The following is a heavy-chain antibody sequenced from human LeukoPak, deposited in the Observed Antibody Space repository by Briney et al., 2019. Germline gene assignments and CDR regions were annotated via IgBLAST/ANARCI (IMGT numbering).Heavy chain of an antibody. V-gene: IGHV1-18*01. D-gene: IGHD3-9*01. CDR3: ARDWGQPYYDILTGYSFDY. CDR2: ISAYNGNT. Sequence: ASVKVSCKASGYTFTSYGISWVRQAPGQGLEWMGWISAYNGNTNYAQKLQGRVTMTTDTSTSTAYMELRSLRSDDTAVYYCARDWGQPYYDILTGYSFDYWGQGTLVTVSS. J-gene: IGHJ4*02. CDR1: GYTFTSYG.